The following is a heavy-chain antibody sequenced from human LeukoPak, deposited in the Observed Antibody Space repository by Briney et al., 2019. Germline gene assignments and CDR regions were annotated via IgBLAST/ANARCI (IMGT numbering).Heavy chain of an antibody. Sequence: GGSLRLSCAASGFTFSSYWMHWARQGPGKGRVWVSRINSDGSSTTYADSVKGRFTIYRDNAKHSLYLQLNSLRAEDTALYYCARDTHYYGSGSPAFDLWGRGTMVTVSS. J-gene: IGHJ3*01. CDR3: ARDTHYYGSGSPAFDL. CDR1: GFTFSSYW. CDR2: INSDGSST. D-gene: IGHD3-10*01. V-gene: IGHV3-74*01.